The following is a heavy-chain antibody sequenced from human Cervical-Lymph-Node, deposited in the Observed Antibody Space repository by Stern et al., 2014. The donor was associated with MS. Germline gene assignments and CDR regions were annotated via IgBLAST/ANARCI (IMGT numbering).Heavy chain of an antibody. D-gene: IGHD5/OR15-5a*01. Sequence: EVQLVESGGGLVRPGGSLRLSCAASGFTFTNAWMNWVRQAPGKGLEWLGRLKSKADGGTTEDAAPMKGRFTISRDDSKNTVYLLMNSLKSEDTAVYYCTTSVRVSVHFDYWGQGTLVTVSS. CDR3: TTSVRVSVHFDY. V-gene: IGHV3-15*01. CDR1: GFTFTNAW. CDR2: LKSKADGGTT. J-gene: IGHJ4*02.